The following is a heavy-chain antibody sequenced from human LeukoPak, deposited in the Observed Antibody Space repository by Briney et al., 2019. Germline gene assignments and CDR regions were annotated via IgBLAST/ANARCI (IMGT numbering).Heavy chain of an antibody. D-gene: IGHD3-22*01. J-gene: IGHJ4*02. Sequence: PGGSLRLSCAASGFTFSSFAMSWVRQAPGKGLEWVSGISINSVPRTYYTDSVKGRFTISRDNSKDTLNLEMNSLRAEDTAVYYCAAAGRGDSSGYYYWGQGTLVTVSS. CDR1: GFTFSSFA. CDR2: ISINSVPRT. V-gene: IGHV3-23*01. CDR3: AAAGRGDSSGYYY.